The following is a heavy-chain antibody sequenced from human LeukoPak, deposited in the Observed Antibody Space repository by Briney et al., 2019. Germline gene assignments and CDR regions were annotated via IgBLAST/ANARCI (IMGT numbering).Heavy chain of an antibody. CDR3: AGDKTTGGWYEFDY. V-gene: IGHV3-23*01. D-gene: IGHD6-19*01. CDR1: GFTFDDYG. CDR2: ISGSGGST. Sequence: GGSLRLSCVASGFTFDDYGISWVRQAPGKGLEWVSAISGSGGSTYYADSVKGRFTISRDTSKNTVSLQMNSLRAEDTAVYYCAGDKTTGGWYEFDYWGQGTLVTVSS. J-gene: IGHJ4*02.